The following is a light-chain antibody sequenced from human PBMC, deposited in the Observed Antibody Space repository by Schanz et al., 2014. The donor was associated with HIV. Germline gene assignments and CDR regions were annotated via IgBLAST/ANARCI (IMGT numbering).Light chain of an antibody. V-gene: IGLV1-44*01. CDR1: SSNIGPNT. Sequence: QSVLTQPPSASGTPGQRVTISCSGSSSNIGPNTVNWYHPPPGTAPKLLIYSNSQRPSGVPDRFSGSKSGTSASLAISGLQAEDEAFYYCQSYDNTLSGSVVFGGGTKLTVL. CDR2: SNS. J-gene: IGLJ2*01. CDR3: QSYDNTLSGSVV.